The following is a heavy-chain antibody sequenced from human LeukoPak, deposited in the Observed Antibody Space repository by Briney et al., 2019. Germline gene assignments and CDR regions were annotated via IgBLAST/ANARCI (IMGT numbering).Heavy chain of an antibody. V-gene: IGHV3-23*01. CDR1: GFTFSNYG. CDR3: AKDRGSGSYYSTRFDD. D-gene: IGHD3-10*01. Sequence: AGGSLRLSCATSGFTFSNYGMHWVRQAPGKGLEWVSAISGSGGSTYYADSVKGRFTISRDNSKNTLYLQMNSLRAEDTAVYYCAKDRGSGSYYSTRFDDWGQGTLVTVSS. J-gene: IGHJ4*02. CDR2: ISGSGGST.